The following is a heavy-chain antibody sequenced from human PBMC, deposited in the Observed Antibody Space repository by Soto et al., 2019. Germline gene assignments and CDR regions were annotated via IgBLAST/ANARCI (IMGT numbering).Heavy chain of an antibody. CDR2: IYYSGST. J-gene: IGHJ4*02. Sequence: SETLSLTCTVSGGSISSSSYYWGWIRQPPGKGLEWIGSIYYSGSTYYNPSLKSRVTISVDTSKNQFSLKLSSVTAADTAVYYCARHGEFEVDYFDYWGQGTLVTVSS. CDR3: ARHGEFEVDYFDY. V-gene: IGHV4-39*01. D-gene: IGHD3-10*01. CDR1: GGSISSSSYY.